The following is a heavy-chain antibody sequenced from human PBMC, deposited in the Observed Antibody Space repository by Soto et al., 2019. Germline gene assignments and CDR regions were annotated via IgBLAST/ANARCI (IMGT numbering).Heavy chain of an antibody. CDR2: ISYDGSNK. D-gene: IGHD1-26*01. CDR1: GFTFSSYG. V-gene: IGHV3-30*18. J-gene: IGHJ6*02. Sequence: QVQLVESGGGVVQPGRSLRLSCAASGFTFSSYGMHWDRQAPGKGLEWVAVISYDGSNKYYADSVKGRFTISRDNSKNTLYLQMNSLRAEDTAVYYCAKGAVEWELQTPMYYYYYGMDVWGQGTTVTVSS. CDR3: AKGAVEWELQTPMYYYYYGMDV.